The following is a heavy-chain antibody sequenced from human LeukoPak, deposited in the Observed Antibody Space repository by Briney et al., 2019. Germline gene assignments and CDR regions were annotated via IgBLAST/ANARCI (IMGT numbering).Heavy chain of an antibody. D-gene: IGHD2-15*01. Sequence: GGTLRLSCAASGFSFSSYGMSWVRQAPGKGLEWVSAIKGRFTISRDNSKNTLYLQMNSLRAEDTAIYYCAKDRECSGSSCYFDCWGQGTLVTVSS. CDR3: AKDRECSGSSCYFDC. J-gene: IGHJ4*02. CDR2: I. CDR1: GFSFSSYG. V-gene: IGHV3-23*01.